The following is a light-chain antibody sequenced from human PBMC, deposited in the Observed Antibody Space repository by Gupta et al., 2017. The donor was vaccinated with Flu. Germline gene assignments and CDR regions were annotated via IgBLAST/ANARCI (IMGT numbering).Light chain of an antibody. CDR2: GNT. CDR3: QSYDSSLSRV. J-gene: IGLJ3*02. Sequence: RVTVSCTGSRSNSGAGYDVHWSQQLPGTAPNLLLYGNTNRPSGVPDRFSGSKSGTSASLAITGVQAEDEADYHCQSYDSSLSRVFGGGTKLTVL. V-gene: IGLV1-40*01. CDR1: RSNSGAGYD.